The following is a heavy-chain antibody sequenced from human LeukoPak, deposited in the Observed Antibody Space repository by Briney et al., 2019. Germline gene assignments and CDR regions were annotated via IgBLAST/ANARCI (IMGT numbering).Heavy chain of an antibody. CDR2: INPSGGST. V-gene: IGHV1-46*01. CDR1: GYTFTSYY. Sequence: GASVKVSFKASGYTFTSYYMHWVRQAPGQGLEWMGIINPSGGSTSYAQKFQGRVTMTRDTSTSTVYMELSSLRSEDTAVYYCARGTVFSITIFEGDHFDYWGQGTLVTVSS. J-gene: IGHJ4*02. CDR3: ARGTVFSITIFEGDHFDY. D-gene: IGHD3-3*01.